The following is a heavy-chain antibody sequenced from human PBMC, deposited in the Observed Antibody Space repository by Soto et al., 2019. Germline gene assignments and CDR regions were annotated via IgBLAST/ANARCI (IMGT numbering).Heavy chain of an antibody. V-gene: IGHV3-30-3*01. CDR3: ARDRAYYYDSSPYNAIDI. D-gene: IGHD3-22*01. CDR1: GFTFSSYA. Sequence: GGSLRLSCAASGFTFSSYAMHWVRQAPGKGLEWVAVISYDGSNKYYADSVKGRFTISRDNSKNTLYLQMNSLRAEDTAVYYCARDRAYYYDSSPYNAIDIWGQGTMVTVSS. J-gene: IGHJ3*02. CDR2: ISYDGSNK.